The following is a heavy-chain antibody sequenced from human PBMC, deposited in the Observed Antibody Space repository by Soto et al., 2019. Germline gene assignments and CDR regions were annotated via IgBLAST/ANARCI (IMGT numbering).Heavy chain of an antibody. Sequence: SETLSLTCTVSGGSVSSGSYYWSWIRQPPGKGLEWIGYIDYSGSTNYNPSLKSRVTISVDTSKNQFSLKLSAVTAADTAVYYCARGYSSGWYSYFDYWGQGTLVTVSS. D-gene: IGHD6-19*01. CDR1: GGSVSSGSYY. CDR3: ARGYSSGWYSYFDY. CDR2: IDYSGST. V-gene: IGHV4-61*01. J-gene: IGHJ4*02.